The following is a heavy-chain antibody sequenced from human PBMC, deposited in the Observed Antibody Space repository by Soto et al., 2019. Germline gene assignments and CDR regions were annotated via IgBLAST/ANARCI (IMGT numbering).Heavy chain of an antibody. CDR1: GFTFSHAW. CDR3: CVIKSRDQYSTSGYWFDT. J-gene: IGHJ5*02. D-gene: IGHD4-4*01. Sequence: EMHLVDSGGGLVKPGGSLRLSCAASGFTFSHAWMSWVRQAPGKGLEWVGSIKSKADGETKDYGAPVRSRFTISRDDLQEILYLHMNSQRIEDTAVYYCCVIKSRDQYSTSGYWFDTWGPGTLVTVSS. V-gene: IGHV3-15*01. CDR2: IKSKADGETK.